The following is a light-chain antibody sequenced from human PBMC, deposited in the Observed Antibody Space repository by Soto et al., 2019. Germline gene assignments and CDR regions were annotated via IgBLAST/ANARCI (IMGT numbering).Light chain of an antibody. Sequence: DIQMTPSPSTLSASVGDRVPITCLASQSISSWLAWYQQKPGKAPKLLIYDASSLESGVPDRFSGSGSGTDFTLTISRLEPEDFAVYYCQQYDSSPRTFGQGTKVDIK. CDR2: DAS. V-gene: IGKV1-5*01. CDR3: QQYDSSPRT. J-gene: IGKJ1*01. CDR1: QSISSW.